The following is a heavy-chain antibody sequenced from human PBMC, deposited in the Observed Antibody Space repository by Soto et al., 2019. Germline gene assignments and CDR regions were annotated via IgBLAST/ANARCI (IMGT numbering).Heavy chain of an antibody. D-gene: IGHD3-3*02. J-gene: IGHJ6*01. CDR3: ARDRPFLPWLHYYYRMDV. Sequence: EASVKVSCKASGGTFSSYAISWVRQAPGQGLEWMGGIIPIFGTANYAQKFQGRVTINADKSTSTAYMELSSLRSEDTAAYYCARDRPFLPWLHYYYRMDVWGQGTTFTVS. V-gene: IGHV1-69*06. CDR1: GGTFSSYA. CDR2: IIPIFGTA.